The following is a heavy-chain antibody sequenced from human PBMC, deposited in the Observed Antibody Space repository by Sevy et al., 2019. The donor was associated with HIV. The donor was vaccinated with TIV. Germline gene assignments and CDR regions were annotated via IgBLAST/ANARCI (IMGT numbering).Heavy chain of an antibody. Sequence: ASVKVSCKASGYTFTSYGISWVRQAPGQGLEWMGWISAYNGNTNYAQKLQGRVTMTTDTSTSKAYMELRSLISDDTAVYYGARDRAPSFSIFGVVTLGYWGQGTLVTVSS. J-gene: IGHJ4*02. CDR2: ISAYNGNT. CDR3: ARDRAPSFSIFGVVTLGY. V-gene: IGHV1-18*01. D-gene: IGHD3-3*01. CDR1: GYTFTSYG.